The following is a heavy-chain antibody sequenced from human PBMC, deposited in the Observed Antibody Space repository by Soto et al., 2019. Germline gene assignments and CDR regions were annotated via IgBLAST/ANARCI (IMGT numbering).Heavy chain of an antibody. J-gene: IGHJ5*02. CDR2: IRSKANSYAT. D-gene: IGHD2-15*01. CDR3: TRLGDCSGGSCP. V-gene: IGHV3-73*01. CDR1: GFTFSGSA. Sequence: EVQLVESGGGLVQPGGSLKLSCAASGFTFSGSAMHWVRQASGKGLEWVGRIRSKANSYATAYAASVKGRFTISRDDSKNTAYLQMNSLKTEDTAVYYCTRLGDCSGGSCPWGQGTLVTVSS.